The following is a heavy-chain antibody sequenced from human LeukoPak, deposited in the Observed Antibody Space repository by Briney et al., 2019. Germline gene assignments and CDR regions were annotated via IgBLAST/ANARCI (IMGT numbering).Heavy chain of an antibody. D-gene: IGHD3-22*01. J-gene: IGHJ4*02. V-gene: IGHV4-4*07. CDR3: ARQGDTYYYDSSAMSDY. CDR2: IYTSGST. Sequence: SETLSLTCTVSGGSISSYYWSWIRQPAGKGLEWIGRIYTSGSTNYNPSLKSRVTISVDTSKNQFSLKLSSVTAADTAVYYCARQGDTYYYDSSAMSDYWGQGTLVTVSS. CDR1: GGSISSYY.